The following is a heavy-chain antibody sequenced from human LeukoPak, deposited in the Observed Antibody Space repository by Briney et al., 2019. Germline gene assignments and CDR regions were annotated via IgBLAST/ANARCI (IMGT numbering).Heavy chain of an antibody. Sequence: PGGSLRLSCAASGFPFSNYAMNWDRQAPGKGLEWVSSISESGDKTDYADSVRGRFTISRDNSQNTLYLQMNSLRVEDTALYYCAKQWVDCWGQGTLVTVSS. CDR3: AKQWVDC. V-gene: IGHV3-23*01. D-gene: IGHD1-26*01. CDR2: ISESGDKT. CDR1: GFPFSNYA. J-gene: IGHJ4*02.